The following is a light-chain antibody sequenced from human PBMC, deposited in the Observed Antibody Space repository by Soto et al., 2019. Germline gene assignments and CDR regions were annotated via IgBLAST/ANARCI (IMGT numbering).Light chain of an antibody. CDR1: SRDVGGYNY. CDR3: SSYTSSSPYV. CDR2: EVS. Sequence: SVLTQPASVSGSPGQSITISCTGTSRDVGGYNYVSWYQQHPGKAPKLMIYEVSNRPSGVSNRFSGSKSGNTASLTISGLQAEDEADYYCSSYTSSSPYVFGTGTKVTVL. V-gene: IGLV2-14*01. J-gene: IGLJ1*01.